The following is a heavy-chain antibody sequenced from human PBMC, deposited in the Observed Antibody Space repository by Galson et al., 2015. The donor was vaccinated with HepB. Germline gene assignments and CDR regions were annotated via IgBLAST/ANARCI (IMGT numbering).Heavy chain of an antibody. CDR3: PRDREGYYYYMDV. D-gene: IGHD1-26*01. J-gene: IGHJ6*03. CDR2: ISSSSSYI. CDR1: GFTFSSYS. Sequence: SLRLSCAASGFTFSSYSMNWVRQAPGKGLEWVSSISSSSSYIYYADSVKGRFTIDRDNAKNSLYLQMNSLGAEDTAVYYCPRDREGYYYYMDVWGKGTTVTVSS. V-gene: IGHV3-21*01.